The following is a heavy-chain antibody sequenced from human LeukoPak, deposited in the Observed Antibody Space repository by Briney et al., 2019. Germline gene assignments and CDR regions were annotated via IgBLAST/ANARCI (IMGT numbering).Heavy chain of an antibody. CDR3: ARHEWGITNAFDI. CDR2: IYYSGTT. CDR1: GGSFSSSDYY. Sequence: TSETLSLTCTVSGGSFSSSDYYWGWIRQPPGKGLEWIGSIYYSGTTYYNPSLKSRVTISVDTSKKQFSLKLRSVTAADTAVYYCARHEWGITNAFDIWGQGTMVTVSS. D-gene: IGHD1-14*01. V-gene: IGHV4-39*01. J-gene: IGHJ3*02.